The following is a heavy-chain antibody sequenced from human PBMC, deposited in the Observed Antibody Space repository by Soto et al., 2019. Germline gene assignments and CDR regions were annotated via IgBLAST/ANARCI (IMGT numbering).Heavy chain of an antibody. J-gene: IGHJ6*02. CDR2: IDPSDSYI. CDR1: GYSFNSYW. D-gene: IGHD2-15*01. Sequence: EVQLVQSGAEVKKPGESLRISCKGSGYSFNSYWISWVRQMPGKGLEWMGRIDPSDSYINYNPSFQGHVTISADKSISTAYLQWSSLKASDTAMYYCSRTRGKNCNGGNCDFGRDVWGQGTTVTGSS. CDR3: SRTRGKNCNGGNCDFGRDV. V-gene: IGHV5-10-1*01.